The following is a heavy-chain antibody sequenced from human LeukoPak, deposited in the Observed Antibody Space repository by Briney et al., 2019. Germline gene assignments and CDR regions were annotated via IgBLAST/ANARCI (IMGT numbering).Heavy chain of an antibody. D-gene: IGHD6-13*01. V-gene: IGHV4-34*01. CDR1: GGSFSGYY. CDR3: ARRGYRAAANY. J-gene: IGHJ4*02. Sequence: SETLSLTCAVYGGSFSGYYWSWIRQPPGKGLEWIGEINHSGSTNYNPSLKSRVTISVDTSKNQFSLKLSSVTAADTAVYYCARRGYRAAANYWGQGTLVTVSS. CDR2: INHSGST.